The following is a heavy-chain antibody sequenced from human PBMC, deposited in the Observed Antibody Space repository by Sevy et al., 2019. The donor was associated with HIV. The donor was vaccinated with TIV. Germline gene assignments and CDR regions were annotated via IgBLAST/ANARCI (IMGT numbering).Heavy chain of an antibody. J-gene: IGHJ3*02. CDR2: ISGSGGST. D-gene: IGHD3-22*01. CDR3: AKGSSGYLYAFDI. CDR1: GFTFSSYA. Sequence: GGSLRLSCAASGFTFSSYAMSWVRQAPGKGLEWVSAISGSGGSTYYADSVKGRFTISRDNSKNTLYLKMNSLRAEDKDVYYCAKGSSGYLYAFDIWGQGTMVTVSS. V-gene: IGHV3-23*01.